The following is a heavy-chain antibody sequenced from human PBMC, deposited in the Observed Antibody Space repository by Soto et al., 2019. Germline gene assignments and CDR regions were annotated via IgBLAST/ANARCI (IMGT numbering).Heavy chain of an antibody. V-gene: IGHV4-59*01. D-gene: IGHD3-16*01. Sequence: SEILSIACPVSGCSISTYYWGWIRQPPGKVLEWIGYIDYSGSTNYNPSLKSRATISIDTSKSQFSLKLSSVSAADTAVYYCARAAGGYSYAPWGQGTLVTLSS. CDR1: GCSISTYY. CDR3: ARAAGGYSYAP. J-gene: IGHJ5*02. CDR2: IDYSGST.